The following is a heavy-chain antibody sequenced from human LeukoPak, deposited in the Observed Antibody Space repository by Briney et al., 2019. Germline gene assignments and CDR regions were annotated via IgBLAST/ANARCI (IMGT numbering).Heavy chain of an antibody. Sequence: SETLSLTCTVSGGSISSYYWSWIRQPPGKGLEWIGYIYYSGSTNYNPSLKSRVTISVDTSKNQFSLKLSSVTAADTAVYYCAREGGPTHWFDPWGQGTLVNVSS. CDR3: AREGGPTHWFDP. V-gene: IGHV4-59*01. CDR2: IYYSGST. CDR1: GGSISSYY. J-gene: IGHJ5*02. D-gene: IGHD1-26*01.